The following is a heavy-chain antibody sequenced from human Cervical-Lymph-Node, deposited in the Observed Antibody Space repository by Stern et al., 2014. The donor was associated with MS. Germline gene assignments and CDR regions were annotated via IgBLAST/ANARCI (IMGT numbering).Heavy chain of an antibody. D-gene: IGHD6-13*01. CDR3: ASAYSSSHYYFDY. J-gene: IGHJ4*02. V-gene: IGHV3-33*01. CDR2: ILYDGSNP. Sequence: VQLEESGGGVVQPGRSLRLSCAASGFSFSRYAMHWVRQAPGKGLEWVALILYDGSNPYYEDSVTVRFTISRDNFKNTLYLQMTSLRAEDTADYSCASAYSSSHYYFDYWGQGTLVTVSS. CDR1: GFSFSRYA.